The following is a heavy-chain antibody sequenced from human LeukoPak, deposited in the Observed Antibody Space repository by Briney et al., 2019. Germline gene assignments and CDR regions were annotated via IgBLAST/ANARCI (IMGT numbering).Heavy chain of an antibody. CDR3: ARLNSYYFDY. CDR1: GGSISTDH. J-gene: IGHJ4*02. D-gene: IGHD3-10*01. Sequence: SETLSLTCTVSGGSISTDHWSWIRQPPGKGLEWIGYMYYSGSTNYNPSLKSRVIISGDASKNQFSLKLSSVTAADTAVYYCARLNSYYFDYWGQGNLVTVSS. V-gene: IGHV4-59*08. CDR2: MYYSGST.